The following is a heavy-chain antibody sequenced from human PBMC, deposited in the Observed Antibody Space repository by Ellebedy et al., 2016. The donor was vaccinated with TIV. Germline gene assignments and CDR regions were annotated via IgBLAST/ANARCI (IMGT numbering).Heavy chain of an antibody. V-gene: IGHV3-48*04. CDR3: ARNGYCTPSNCRSYNWFDP. J-gene: IGHJ5*02. CDR2: ISGSSNTK. CDR1: GFTFSKYG. Sequence: PGGSLRLSCVASGFTFSKYGMNWVRQAPGKGLEWVSYISGSSNTKDYADSVKGRFTVSRDNAKNSLYLQMNSLTVDDTAEYYCARNGYCTPSNCRSYNWFDPWGQGTLVTVSS. D-gene: IGHD2-8*01.